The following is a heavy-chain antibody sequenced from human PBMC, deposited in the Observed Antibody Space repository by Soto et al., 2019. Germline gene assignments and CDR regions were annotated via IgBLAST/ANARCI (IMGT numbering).Heavy chain of an antibody. D-gene: IGHD3-22*01. CDR1: GFTLSNFA. Sequence: EVQLLESGGGLVQPGGSLRLSCAASGFTLSNFAMSWVRQAPGKGLEWVSGVSGYGGTTYYADAVKGRFTISRDNSKNTLYLQMNSLRAEDTGVYYCAKEGYDSTGYYALDYYWGQGTLVTVSS. V-gene: IGHV3-23*01. J-gene: IGHJ4*02. CDR3: AKEGYDSTGYYALDYY. CDR2: VSGYGGTT.